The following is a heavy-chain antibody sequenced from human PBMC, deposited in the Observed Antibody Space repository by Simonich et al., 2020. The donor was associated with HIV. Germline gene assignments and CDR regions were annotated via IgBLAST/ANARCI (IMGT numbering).Heavy chain of an antibody. Sequence: QVQLVESGGGVVQPGRSLRLSCAASGFTFSSYAMHWVRQAPGKGLEWVAVISYDGSNKYYADSVKGRFTISRDNSKNTLYLQMNSLRAEDTAVYYCAREKYNYGMDVWGQGTTVTVSS. J-gene: IGHJ6*02. V-gene: IGHV3-30*07. CDR1: GFTFSSYA. D-gene: IGHD1-20*01. CDR2: ISYDGSNK. CDR3: AREKYNYGMDV.